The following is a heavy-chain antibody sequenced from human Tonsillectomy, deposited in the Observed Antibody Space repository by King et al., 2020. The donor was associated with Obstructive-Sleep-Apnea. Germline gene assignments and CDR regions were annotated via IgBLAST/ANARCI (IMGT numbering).Heavy chain of an antibody. J-gene: IGHJ6*01. Sequence: VQLVESGGGVVQPGRSLRLSCAASGFTFSTYGMHWVRQAPGKGLEWMAVISYDGSNKYYSYSMKGRFTISRDNSKNTLYLQVNSLRAEDTAVNYCAKEKRRAEGNGGRDGGGQGTTGTVSA. CDR1: GFTFSTYG. CDR3: AKEKRRAEGNGGRDG. V-gene: IGHV3-30*18. CDR2: ISYDGSNK. D-gene: IGHD2-8*01.